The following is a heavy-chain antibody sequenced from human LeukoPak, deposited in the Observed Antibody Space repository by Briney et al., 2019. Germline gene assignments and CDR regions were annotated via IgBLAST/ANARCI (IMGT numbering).Heavy chain of an antibody. Sequence: KAGGSLRLSCAASGFTFRRYAMNWVRQAPGKGLEWMGIIYPGDSDTRYSPSFQGQVTISADKSISTAYLQWSSLKASDTAMYYCARRYGDYGPFDYWGQGTLVTVSS. CDR2: IYPGDSDT. J-gene: IGHJ4*02. V-gene: IGHV5-51*01. CDR1: GFTFRRYA. CDR3: ARRYGDYGPFDY. D-gene: IGHD4-17*01.